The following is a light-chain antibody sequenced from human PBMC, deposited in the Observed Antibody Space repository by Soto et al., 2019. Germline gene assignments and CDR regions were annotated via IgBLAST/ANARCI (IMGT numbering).Light chain of an antibody. Sequence: DIQMTQSPSSLSASVGDRVTITCRASQSISSYLNWYQQKPGKAPKLLIYAASSLQSGVPSRFSGSGSGTDFTLTISSLQPEDFATYYCQQSYSTPLHFGLGTKLEIK. CDR1: QSISSY. V-gene: IGKV1-39*01. J-gene: IGKJ2*01. CDR2: AAS. CDR3: QQSYSTPLH.